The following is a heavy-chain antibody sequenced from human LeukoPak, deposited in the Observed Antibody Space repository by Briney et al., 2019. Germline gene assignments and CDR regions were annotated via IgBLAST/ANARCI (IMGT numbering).Heavy chain of an antibody. D-gene: IGHD1-26*01. J-gene: IGHJ5*02. CDR3: ARGPPDAVGWFDP. CDR1: GYTLTELS. V-gene: IGHV1-24*01. CDR2: FDPEDGGT. Sequence: ASVKVSCKVPGYTLTELSMHWVRQAPGKGLEWMGGFDPEDGGTIYAQTFQGRVTMTEDTSTDTAYMELSSLRSEDTAVYYCARGPPDAVGWFDPWGQGTLVTVSS.